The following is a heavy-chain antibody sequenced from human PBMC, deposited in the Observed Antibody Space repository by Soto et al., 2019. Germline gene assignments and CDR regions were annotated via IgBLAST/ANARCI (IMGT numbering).Heavy chain of an antibody. CDR2: IIPIFGTA. V-gene: IGHV1-69*13. Sequence: SVKVSCKASGGTFSSYAISWVRQAPGQGLEWMGGIIPIFGTANYAQKFQGRVTITADESTSTAYMELSSLRSEDTAVYYCARDGSTGDHHKSWGQGILVTVSS. CDR3: ARDGSTGDHHKS. D-gene: IGHD2-21*02. J-gene: IGHJ4*02. CDR1: GGTFSSYA.